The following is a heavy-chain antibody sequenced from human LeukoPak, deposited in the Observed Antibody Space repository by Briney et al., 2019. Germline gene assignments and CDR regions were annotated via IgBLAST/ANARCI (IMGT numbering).Heavy chain of an antibody. V-gene: IGHV3-74*01. D-gene: IGHD2-15*01. Sequence: GGSLRLSCAAPGLAFSAYKMHWVRQAPRKGLVWVSRISTDGYTTDYADFVQGRFTASRDNTKNTWSLEMNSLRAEDTAVYYCVVGGSPGYWGQGTLVTVSS. J-gene: IGHJ4*02. CDR3: VVGGSPGY. CDR1: GLAFSAYK. CDR2: ISTDGYTT.